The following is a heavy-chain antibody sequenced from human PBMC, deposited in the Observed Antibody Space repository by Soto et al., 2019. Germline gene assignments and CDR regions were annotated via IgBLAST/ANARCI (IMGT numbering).Heavy chain of an antibody. J-gene: IGHJ6*02. CDR2: INPNSGGT. CDR3: ARMVVVVPAAIQGLYYYYYSMDV. D-gene: IGHD2-2*02. Sequence: ASVKVSCKASGYTFTGYYMHWVRQAPGQGLEWMGWINPNSGGTNYAQKFQGRVTMTRDTSISTAYMELSRLRSDDTAVYYCARMVVVVPAAIQGLYYYYYSMDVWGQGTTVTVSS. CDR1: GYTFTGYY. V-gene: IGHV1-2*02.